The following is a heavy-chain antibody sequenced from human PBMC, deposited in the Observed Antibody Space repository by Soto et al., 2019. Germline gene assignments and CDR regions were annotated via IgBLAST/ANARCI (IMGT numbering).Heavy chain of an antibody. CDR3: ARDRGYSPDSFDI. CDR2: IGAYNGDT. Sequence: GASVKVSCKASGYTFSTYGISWVRQAPGQGLKWMGWIGAYNGDTNYAQKLQGRVTMTTDTSTSTAYMELTSLRSDDTAIYYCARDRGYSPDSFDIWGQGTMVTV. V-gene: IGHV1-18*01. D-gene: IGHD5-18*01. CDR1: GYTFSTYG. J-gene: IGHJ3*02.